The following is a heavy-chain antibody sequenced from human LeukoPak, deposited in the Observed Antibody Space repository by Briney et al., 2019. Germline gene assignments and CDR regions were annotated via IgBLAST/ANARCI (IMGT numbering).Heavy chain of an antibody. CDR1: GYTFTSYG. CDR3: TRTAMVT. CDR2: ISAYNGNT. V-gene: IGHV1-18*01. D-gene: IGHD5-18*01. Sequence: GASVKVSCKASGYTFTSYGISWVRQAPGQGLEWMGWISAYNGNTNYAQKFQGRVTMTRNTSISTAYMELSSLRSEDTAVYYCTRTAMVTWGQGTLVTVSS. J-gene: IGHJ4*02.